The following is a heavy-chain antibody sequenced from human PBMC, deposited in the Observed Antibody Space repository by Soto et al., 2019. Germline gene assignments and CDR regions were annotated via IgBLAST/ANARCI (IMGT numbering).Heavy chain of an antibody. V-gene: IGHV2-70*11. J-gene: IGHJ4*02. D-gene: IGHD2-21*02. Sequence: SGPTLVNPTQTLTLTCTFSGFSLSTSGMCVIWIRQPPGKALEWLARIDWDDDKYYSPSLKTRLTISKDTSNNQVVLTMTNMEPVDTATYYCARIRVGTTAFDYWGRGTLVTVSS. CDR2: IDWDDDK. CDR3: ARIRVGTTAFDY. CDR1: GFSLSTSGMC.